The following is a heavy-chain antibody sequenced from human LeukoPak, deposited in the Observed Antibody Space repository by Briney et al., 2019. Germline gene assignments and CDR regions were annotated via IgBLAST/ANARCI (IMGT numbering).Heavy chain of an antibody. CDR2: ISYSSYTI. J-gene: IGHJ4*02. Sequence: PGGSLRLSCAASGFAFSGYSMNWICQAPGKGLEWVAYISYSSYTIHYADSVKGRFTISRDNAKNSLYLQMNSLRAEDTAIYYCARDGDGNFDYWGQGTLVTVSS. CDR3: ARDGDGNFDY. V-gene: IGHV3-48*04. D-gene: IGHD4-17*01. CDR1: GFAFSGYS.